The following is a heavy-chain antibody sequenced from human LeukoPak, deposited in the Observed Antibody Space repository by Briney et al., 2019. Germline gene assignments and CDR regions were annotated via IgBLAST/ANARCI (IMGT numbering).Heavy chain of an antibody. V-gene: IGHV4-39*07. J-gene: IGHJ4*02. Sequence: KPSETLSLTCTVSGGSISSSSYYWGWIRQPPGKGLEWIGSIYYSGSTYYNPSLKSRVTISVDTSKNQFSLKLSSVTAADTAVYYCARGPSGRDIVVVPAASHFDYWGQGTLVTVSS. CDR1: GGSISSSSYY. CDR2: IYYSGST. CDR3: ARGPSGRDIVVVPAASHFDY. D-gene: IGHD2-2*01.